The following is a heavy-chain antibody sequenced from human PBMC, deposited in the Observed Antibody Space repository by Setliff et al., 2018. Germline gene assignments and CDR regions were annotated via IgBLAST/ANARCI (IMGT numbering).Heavy chain of an antibody. CDR2: INTDGSTT. CDR3: VQGYRYTRFDY. J-gene: IGHJ4*02. D-gene: IGHD3-16*02. CDR1: GFTFSTYW. Sequence: HPGGSLRLSCVASGFTFSTYWMHWVRQVPGKGLVWVSRINTDGSTTTYADSVRGRFTISRDNAKSTLYLQMNSLRGEDSALYYCVQGYRYTRFDYWGQGALVTVSS. V-gene: IGHV3-74*01.